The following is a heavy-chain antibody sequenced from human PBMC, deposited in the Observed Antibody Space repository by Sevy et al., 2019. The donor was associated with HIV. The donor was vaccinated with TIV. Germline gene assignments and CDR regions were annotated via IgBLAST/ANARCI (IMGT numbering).Heavy chain of an antibody. Sequence: ASVKVSCKTSGYTFTDYGISWVRQAPGQGLEWMAWINPSDGNTNYAQRLQGRVTMTTDTSTSTAYMELWSLISDDTAVYYCARDVTGSYYVDYWGQGTLVTVSS. D-gene: IGHD1-26*01. J-gene: IGHJ4*02. V-gene: IGHV1-18*01. CDR3: ARDVTGSYYVDY. CDR2: INPSDGNT. CDR1: GYTFTDYG.